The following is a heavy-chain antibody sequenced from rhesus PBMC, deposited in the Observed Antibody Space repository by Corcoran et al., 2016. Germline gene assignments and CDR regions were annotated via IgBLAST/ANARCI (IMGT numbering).Heavy chain of an antibody. Sequence: EVQLVEYGGGLVKPGGSLRLSCMASGLHFRVYVMYWVRQFPGKGLEWVSVISETIINTHYRDSGRGRFTVSRDNAKNTLFLQMNSLTVEDTAVYYCTTLGAGNTYNYWGQGVLVTVSS. V-gene: IGHV3-100*01. CDR3: TTLGAGNTYNY. D-gene: IGHD2-21*01. CDR1: GLHFRVYV. J-gene: IGHJ5-2*01. CDR2: ISETIINT.